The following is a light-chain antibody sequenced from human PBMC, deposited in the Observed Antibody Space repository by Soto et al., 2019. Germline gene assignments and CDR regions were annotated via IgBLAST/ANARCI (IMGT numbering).Light chain of an antibody. J-gene: IGKJ4*01. CDR1: QSVAGY. Sequence: EVVLTQSPATLSVSPGEGATLSCRASQSVAGYLVWYQQKLGQAPRLLIYGASTRATGIPARFSGSGSGTEFTLTISSLQSEDSAVYFCRQHSVWPLTFGGGTKVEIK. CDR3: RQHSVWPLT. CDR2: GAS. V-gene: IGKV3-15*01.